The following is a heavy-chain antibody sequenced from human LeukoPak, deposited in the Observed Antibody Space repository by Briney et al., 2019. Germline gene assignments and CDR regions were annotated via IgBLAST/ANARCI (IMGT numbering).Heavy chain of an antibody. CDR1: GGTFSSYA. CDR3: ARDGESPYYYGMDV. Sequence: ASVKVSSKASGGTFSSYAISWVRQAPGQGLEWMGRIIPILGIANYAQKFQGRVTITADKPTSTAYMELSSLRSEDTAVYYCARDGESPYYYGMDVWGQGTTVTVSS. V-gene: IGHV1-69*04. D-gene: IGHD7-27*01. J-gene: IGHJ6*02. CDR2: IIPILGIA.